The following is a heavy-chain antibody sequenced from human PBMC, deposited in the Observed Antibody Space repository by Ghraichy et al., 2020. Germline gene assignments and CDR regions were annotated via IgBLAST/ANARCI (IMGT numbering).Heavy chain of an antibody. CDR2: IRYDGSNK. J-gene: IGHJ4*02. D-gene: IGHD6-19*01. CDR1: GFTFSSYD. Sequence: GGSLRLSCAASGFTFSSYDMHWVRQAPGKGLEWVAFIRYDGSNKYYADSVKGRFTISRDNSKNTLYLQMNSLRAEDTAVYYCARGNFLAVAGPTNMGDYFDYWGQGTLVTVSS. V-gene: IGHV3-30*02. CDR3: ARGNFLAVAGPTNMGDYFDY.